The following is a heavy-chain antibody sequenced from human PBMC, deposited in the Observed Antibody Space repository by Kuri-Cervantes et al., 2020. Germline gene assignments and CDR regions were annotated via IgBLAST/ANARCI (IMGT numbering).Heavy chain of an antibody. V-gene: IGHV4-61*01. CDR3: ARGYGDYWFDP. CDR1: GGSVTSGSYY. CDR2: IYYSGST. Sequence: SETLSLTCTVSGGSVTSGSYYWSWIRLPPGKGLEWIGYIYYSGSTYYNPSLKSRVTISVDTSKNQFSLKLSSVTAADTAVYYCARGYGDYWFDPWGQGTLVTVSS. J-gene: IGHJ5*02. D-gene: IGHD4-17*01.